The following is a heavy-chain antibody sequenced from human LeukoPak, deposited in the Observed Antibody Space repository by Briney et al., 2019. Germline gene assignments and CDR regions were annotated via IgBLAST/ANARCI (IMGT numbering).Heavy chain of an antibody. D-gene: IGHD7-27*01. CDR3: ARDLSWGSDGFDI. J-gene: IGHJ3*02. V-gene: IGHV3-21*01. Sequence: GGSLRLSCAASGCTFSSYSMNWVRQAPGRGLERVSSVRSSSSYISYADSVKGRFTISRDNAKNSLYLQMNSLRAEDTAVYYCARDLSWGSDGFDIWGQGTMVTVSS. CDR1: GCTFSSYS. CDR2: VRSSSSYI.